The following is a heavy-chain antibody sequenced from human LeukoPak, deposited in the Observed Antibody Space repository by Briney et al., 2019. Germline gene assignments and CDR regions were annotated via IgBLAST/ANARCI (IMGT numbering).Heavy chain of an antibody. CDR2: ISASGGST. D-gene: IGHD2-8*01. J-gene: IGHJ4*02. CDR3: AKVGVPFDS. Sequence: PGGSLRLSCSASGFTFSSYAMSWVRQAPGKGLEWVSAISASGGSTYYADSVKGRFTISRDNPKNTLYLQMNSLRAEDTAVYYCAKVGVPFDSWGQGTLVTVSS. V-gene: IGHV3-23*01. CDR1: GFTFSSYA.